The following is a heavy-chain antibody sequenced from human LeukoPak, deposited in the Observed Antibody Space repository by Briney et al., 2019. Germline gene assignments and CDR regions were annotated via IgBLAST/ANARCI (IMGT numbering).Heavy chain of an antibody. J-gene: IGHJ5*01. Sequence: GGSLRLSCAASGFTFNTYSMNWVRQAPGKGLEWVSSISSSSSYIYYADSVKGRFTISRDNAKNSLYLQMNSLRAEDTAVYYCASGEPGGWFDSWGQGTLVTVSS. CDR1: GFTFNTYS. CDR3: ASGEPGGWFDS. D-gene: IGHD4-17*01. CDR2: ISSSSSYI. V-gene: IGHV3-21*01.